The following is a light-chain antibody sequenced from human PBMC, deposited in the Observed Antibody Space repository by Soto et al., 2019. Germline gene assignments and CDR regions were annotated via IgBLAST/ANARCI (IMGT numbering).Light chain of an antibody. CDR1: QSVSSSY. CDR2: GAS. CDR3: QQCYSSPVT. J-gene: IGKJ1*01. V-gene: IGKV3-20*01. Sequence: EIVLTQSPGTLSLSPGERATLSCRASQSVSSSYLAWYQQKPGQAPRLLIYGASSRATGIPDRFSGSGSGTDFTLTISRLQPEDFAVYYCQQCYSSPVTFGQGTKVDIK.